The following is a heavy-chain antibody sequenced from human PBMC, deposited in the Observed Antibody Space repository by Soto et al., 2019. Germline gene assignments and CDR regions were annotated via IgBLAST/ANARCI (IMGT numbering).Heavy chain of an antibody. CDR3: ARDHFTMIVY. D-gene: IGHD3-22*01. CDR1: GFTFSSYA. J-gene: IGHJ4*02. V-gene: IGHV3-30-3*01. Sequence: QVQLVESGGGVVQPGRSLRLSCAASGFTFSSYAMHWVRQAPGKGLEWVAVISYDGSNKYYADSVKGRFTISRDNSKNTLYLQMNSLRAEDTAVYYCARDHFTMIVYWGQGTLVTVSS. CDR2: ISYDGSNK.